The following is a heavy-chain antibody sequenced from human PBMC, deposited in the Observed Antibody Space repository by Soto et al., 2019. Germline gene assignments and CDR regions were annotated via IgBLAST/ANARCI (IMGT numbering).Heavy chain of an antibody. V-gene: IGHV3-33*01. J-gene: IGHJ6*02. CDR1: GFTFSSYG. Sequence: QVQLVESGGGVVQPGRSLRLSCAASGFTFSSYGMHWVRQAPGKGLEWVAVIWYDGSNKYYADSVKGRFTISRDNSENTLYLQLNSLRAEDTAVYYCARMLWDIVVVPAAGNYYYYGMDVWGQGTTVTVS. D-gene: IGHD2-2*01. CDR2: IWYDGSNK. CDR3: ARMLWDIVVVPAAGNYYYYGMDV.